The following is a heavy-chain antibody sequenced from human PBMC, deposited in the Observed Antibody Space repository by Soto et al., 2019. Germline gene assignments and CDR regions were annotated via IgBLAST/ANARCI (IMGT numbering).Heavy chain of an antibody. V-gene: IGHV3-30-3*01. D-gene: IGHD2-21*01. CDR2: ISYDGSNK. Sequence: GVSLRLSCAASGFTFSSYAMHWVRQAPGKGLEWVAVISYDGSNKYYADSVKGRFTISRDNSKNTLYLQMNSLRAEDTAVYYCARDLALHQDEGYYYYYGMDVWGQGTTVTVSS. CDR3: ARDLALHQDEGYYYYYGMDV. CDR1: GFTFSSYA. J-gene: IGHJ6*02.